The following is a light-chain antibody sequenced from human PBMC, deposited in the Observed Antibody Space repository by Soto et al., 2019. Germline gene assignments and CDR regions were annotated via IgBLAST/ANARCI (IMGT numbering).Light chain of an antibody. CDR2: EVN. CDR1: SSDIGAYNY. Sequence: QSVLTQPPSASGSPGQSVTISCTGTSSDIGAYNYVSWYQQHPGKAPKLIIYEVNKRPSGVPDRFSGSKSGNTASLTVSGLQAEDEADYYCTSYGGGHNYVVIGGGTQLTVL. J-gene: IGLJ2*01. CDR3: TSYGGGHNYVV. V-gene: IGLV2-8*01.